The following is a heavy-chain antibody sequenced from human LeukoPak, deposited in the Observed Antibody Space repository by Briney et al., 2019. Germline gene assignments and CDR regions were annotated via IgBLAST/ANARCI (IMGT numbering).Heavy chain of an antibody. J-gene: IGHJ4*02. CDR2: IWYDGSKK. D-gene: IGHD3-10*01. Sequence: GGSLRLSCAASGFTFGTYGMHWVRQAPGKGLEWVVVIWYDGSKKYYADSVKGRFTISRDTSKSTLYLQMNSLRAEDTAVYYCAKDRGSQAPPDYWGQGTLVTVSS. CDR1: GFTFGTYG. V-gene: IGHV3-33*06. CDR3: AKDRGSQAPPDY.